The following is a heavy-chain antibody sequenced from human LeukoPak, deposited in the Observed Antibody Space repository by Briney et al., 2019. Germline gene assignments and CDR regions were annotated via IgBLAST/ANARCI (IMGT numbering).Heavy chain of an antibody. D-gene: IGHD6-13*01. V-gene: IGHV4-59*01. CDR1: GGSISSYY. Sequence: SETLSLTCTVSGGSISSYYWSWIRQPPGKEREWIGYIYYSGSTNYKPSLKSRVTISVDTSKNQFSLKLSSVTAADTAVYYCARDLYSSSWLNYFDYWGQGTLVTVSS. CDR3: ARDLYSSSWLNYFDY. CDR2: IYYSGST. J-gene: IGHJ4*02.